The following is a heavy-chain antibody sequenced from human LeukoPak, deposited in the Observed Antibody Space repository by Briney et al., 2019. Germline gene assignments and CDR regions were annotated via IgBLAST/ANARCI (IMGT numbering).Heavy chain of an antibody. V-gene: IGHV3-74*01. D-gene: IGHD1/OR15-1a*01. CDR2: SNSDGSST. Sequence: GGSLRLSCAASGFTFRSHWMHWVRQAPGKGLVWVSRSNSDGSSTSYADSVKGRFTISRDNAKNTLYLQMNSLRAEDTAVYYCARAPEQVAYMNWGQGTLVTVSS. CDR3: ARAPEQVAYMN. J-gene: IGHJ4*02. CDR1: GFTFRSHW.